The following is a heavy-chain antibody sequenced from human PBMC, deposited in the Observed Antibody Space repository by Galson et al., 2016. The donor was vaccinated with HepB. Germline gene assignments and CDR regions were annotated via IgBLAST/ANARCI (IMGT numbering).Heavy chain of an antibody. V-gene: IGHV4-31*03. CDR2: IYYTGST. CDR3: SRTGDIKSGNHFPEY. D-gene: IGHD1-14*01. J-gene: IGHJ4*02. CDR1: GGSISSGGYY. Sequence: TLSLTCTVSGGSISSGGYYWSWIRQHPGKGLEWIGYIYYTGSTNYNPSLKSRVTISVGTSKNHFSLNVTSMTAADTAVYYCSRTGDIKSGNHFPEYWGQGTLVTVSS.